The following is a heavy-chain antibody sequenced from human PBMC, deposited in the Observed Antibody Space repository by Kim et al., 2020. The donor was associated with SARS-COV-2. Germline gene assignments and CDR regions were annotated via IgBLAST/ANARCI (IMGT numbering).Heavy chain of an antibody. D-gene: IGHD3-10*01. Sequence: YAQKFQGRVTITADESTSTAYMELSSLRSEDTAVYYCARGFGEQSYYFDYWGQGTLVTVSS. CDR3: ARGFGEQSYYFDY. J-gene: IGHJ4*02. V-gene: IGHV1-69*01.